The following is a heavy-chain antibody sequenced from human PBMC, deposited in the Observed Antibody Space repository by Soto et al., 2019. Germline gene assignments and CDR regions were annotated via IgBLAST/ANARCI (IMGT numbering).Heavy chain of an antibody. V-gene: IGHV1-69*06. CDR3: ARVENPKSTTIFGISPPHWYGMDV. CDR2: IIPIFGTA. D-gene: IGHD3-3*01. Sequence: SVKVSCKASGGTFSSYAISWVRQAPGQGLEWMGGIIPIFGTANYAQKFQGRVTITADKSTSTAYMELSSLRSEDTAVYYCARVENPKSTTIFGISPPHWYGMDVWGQGTTVTVSS. CDR1: GGTFSSYA. J-gene: IGHJ6*02.